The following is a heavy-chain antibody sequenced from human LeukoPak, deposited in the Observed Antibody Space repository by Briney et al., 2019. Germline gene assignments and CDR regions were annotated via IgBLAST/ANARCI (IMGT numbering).Heavy chain of an antibody. D-gene: IGHD2-2*01. Sequence: PSETLSLTCTVSGDSIRSYYWSWIRQPPGKGLEWIGYSHYSRTTDYNPSLKSRVTISVDTSKNQLSLNLSDVTAADTAIYYCARVRGGSATSDFEYWGQGTLVTVSS. CDR3: ARVRGGSATSDFEY. CDR1: GDSIRSYY. V-gene: IGHV4-59*01. CDR2: SHYSRTT. J-gene: IGHJ4*02.